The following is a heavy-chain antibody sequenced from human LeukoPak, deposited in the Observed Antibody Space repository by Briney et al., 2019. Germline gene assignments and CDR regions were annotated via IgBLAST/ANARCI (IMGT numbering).Heavy chain of an antibody. CDR1: GYTFTSYG. CDR2: ISAYNGNT. J-gene: IGHJ6*02. D-gene: IGHD3-10*01. V-gene: IGHV1-18*01. CDR3: ARPVWFGELTPMDV. Sequence: GASVKVSCKASGYTFTSYGSSWVRQAPGQGLEGMGWISAYNGNTNYAQKLQGRVTMTTDTSTITAYMELRSLRSDDTAVYYCARPVWFGELTPMDVWGQGTTVTVSS.